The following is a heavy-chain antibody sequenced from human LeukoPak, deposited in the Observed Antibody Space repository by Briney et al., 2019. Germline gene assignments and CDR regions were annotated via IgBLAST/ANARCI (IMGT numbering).Heavy chain of an antibody. Sequence: ASETLSPTCTVSGASTSSYFWSWIRQPPGKGLEWIGYIYHSGTTAYNPSLKSRVTISGDTSKSQFSLKLTSVTAADTAVYYCARFSSLEWFSYMDVWGKGTTVTVSS. D-gene: IGHD3-3*01. CDR2: IYHSGTT. V-gene: IGHV4-59*01. CDR1: GASTSSYF. J-gene: IGHJ6*03. CDR3: ARFSSLEWFSYMDV.